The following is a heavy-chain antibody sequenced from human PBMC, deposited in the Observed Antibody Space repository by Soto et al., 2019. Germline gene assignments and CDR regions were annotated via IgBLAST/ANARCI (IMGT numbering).Heavy chain of an antibody. Sequence: QVQLVQSGAEVKKPGSSVKVSCKASGGIFSSSAISWVRQAPGQGLEWMGGIIPIFGTPNYAQKFQGRVTITADESTSTAYMELSSLRSEDTAVYYCASAPLRDDYGDLRHAFDIWGQGTVVTVSS. CDR1: GGIFSSSA. CDR2: IIPIFGTP. D-gene: IGHD4-17*01. CDR3: ASAPLRDDYGDLRHAFDI. V-gene: IGHV1-69*01. J-gene: IGHJ3*02.